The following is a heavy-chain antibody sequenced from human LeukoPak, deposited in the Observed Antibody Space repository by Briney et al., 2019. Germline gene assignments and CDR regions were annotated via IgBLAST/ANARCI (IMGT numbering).Heavy chain of an antibody. CDR3: ARDWRVDKAMVDEEIDY. J-gene: IGHJ4*02. V-gene: IGHV3-21*01. CDR2: ISSSSSYI. CDR1: GFTFSSYS. D-gene: IGHD5-18*01. Sequence: GGSLRLSCAASGFTFSSYSMNWVRQAPGKGLEWVSSISSSSSYIYYADSVKGRFTISRDNAKNSLYLQMNSLRAEDTAVYYCARDWRVDKAMVDEEIDYWGQGTLVSVSS.